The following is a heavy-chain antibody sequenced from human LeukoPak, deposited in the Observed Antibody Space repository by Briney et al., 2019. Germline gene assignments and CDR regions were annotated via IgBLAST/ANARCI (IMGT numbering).Heavy chain of an antibody. D-gene: IGHD3-10*01. Sequence: SETLSLTCAVYGGSFSGYYWSWIRQPPGKGLEWIGEINHSGSTNYNPSLKSRVTISVDTSKNQFSLKLSSVTAADTAVYYCARERGLSDYWGQGTLVTVSS. J-gene: IGHJ4*02. CDR3: ARERGLSDY. CDR2: INHSGST. CDR1: GGSFSGYY. V-gene: IGHV4-34*01.